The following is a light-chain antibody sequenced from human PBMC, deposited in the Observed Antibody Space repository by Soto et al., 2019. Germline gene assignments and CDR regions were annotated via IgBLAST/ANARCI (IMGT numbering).Light chain of an antibody. J-gene: IGLJ2*01. CDR2: EVS. V-gene: IGLV2-14*01. CDR3: SSYTSSSPVV. Sequence: QSALTQPASVSGSPGQSITISCTGTSSDVGSYNYVSWYQQHPGKVPKLMIYEVSNRPSGVFNRFSGSKSGNTASLTISGLQAEDEADYYCSSYTSSSPVVFGGGTKLTVL. CDR1: SSDVGSYNY.